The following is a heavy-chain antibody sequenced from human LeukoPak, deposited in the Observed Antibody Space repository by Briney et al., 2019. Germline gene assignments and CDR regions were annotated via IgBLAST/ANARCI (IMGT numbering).Heavy chain of an antibody. V-gene: IGHV3-9*01. J-gene: IGHJ4*02. Sequence: GRSLRLSCAASGFTFDDYAMHWVRQAPGKGLEWVSGISWNGGSIGYADSVKGRFTISRDNAKNSLYLQMNSLRAEDTAVYYCAKEAVRAAAGTRYYFDYWGQGTLVTVSS. D-gene: IGHD6-13*01. CDR3: AKEAVRAAAGTRYYFDY. CDR1: GFTFDDYA. CDR2: ISWNGGSI.